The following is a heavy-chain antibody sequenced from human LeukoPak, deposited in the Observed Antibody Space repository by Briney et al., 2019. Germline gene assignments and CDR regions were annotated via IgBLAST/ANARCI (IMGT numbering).Heavy chain of an antibody. J-gene: IGHJ4*01. CDR1: GFTFSNYP. CDR2: VNGDTT. V-gene: IGHV3-23*01. Sequence: GGSLRLSCAASGFTFSNYPRSWVRQTPGKGLEWFSAVNGDTTFYADSVKGRFSISRDNSKNTLYLQMNSLRAEDTAVYYCAKEVHDSSGFSADYWGQGTLVTVSS. CDR3: AKEVHDSSGFSADY. D-gene: IGHD3-22*01.